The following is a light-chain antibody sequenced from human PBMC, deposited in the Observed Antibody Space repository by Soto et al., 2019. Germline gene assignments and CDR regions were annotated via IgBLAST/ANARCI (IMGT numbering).Light chain of an antibody. CDR1: SSNIGGNS. CDR2: DDN. J-gene: IGLJ1*01. CDR3: GSWDSSLSAYV. Sequence: QSVMTQPPSVSAAPGQKGTISCSGSSSNIGGNSVSWYQQLPGTAPKLLIYDDNKRPSGIPDRFSGSKSGTSATLGITGFQTGDEADYYCGSWDSSLSAYVFGTGTELTV. V-gene: IGLV1-51*01.